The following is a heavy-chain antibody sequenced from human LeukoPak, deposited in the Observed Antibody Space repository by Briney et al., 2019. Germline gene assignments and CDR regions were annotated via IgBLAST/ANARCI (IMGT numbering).Heavy chain of an antibody. Sequence: ASVKVSCKASGYTFTSYDINWVRQATGQGLEWMGWMNPNSGNTGYAQKFQGRVTITRNTSISTAYMELSSLRSEDTAVYYCARDVGVVAAGATSTLFDPWGQGTLVTVSS. D-gene: IGHD2-15*01. CDR1: GYTFTSYD. CDR3: ARDVGVVAAGATSTLFDP. V-gene: IGHV1-8*03. CDR2: MNPNSGNT. J-gene: IGHJ5*02.